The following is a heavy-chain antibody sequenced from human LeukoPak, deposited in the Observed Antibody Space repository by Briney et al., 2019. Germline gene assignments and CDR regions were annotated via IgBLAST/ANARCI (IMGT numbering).Heavy chain of an antibody. J-gene: IGHJ4*02. D-gene: IGHD3-16*01. V-gene: IGHV4-39*07. Sequence: SETLSLTCTVSDGSISSATYYWAWIRQPPNKGLDWIGSFFYTGSTYYSPSLKSRVTISVDTSENQLSLKLSSVTAADTAVYYCARALGQIDYWGQGTLVTVSS. CDR3: ARALGQIDY. CDR2: FFYTGST. CDR1: DGSISSATYY.